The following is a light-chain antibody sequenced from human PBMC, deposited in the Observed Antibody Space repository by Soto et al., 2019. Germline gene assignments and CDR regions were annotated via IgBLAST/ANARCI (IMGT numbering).Light chain of an antibody. CDR3: QQYNDYPLT. J-gene: IGKJ4*01. CDR2: KAS. Sequence: DIQMTQSPSTLSASVGDRITITCRASQTISTMLAWYQQKPGKAPKFLIYKASTLESGVPSTFSGSGSGTEFTLTIRSLQPDDFAIYYCQQYNDYPLTFGGGTKVDIK. CDR1: QTISTM. V-gene: IGKV1-5*03.